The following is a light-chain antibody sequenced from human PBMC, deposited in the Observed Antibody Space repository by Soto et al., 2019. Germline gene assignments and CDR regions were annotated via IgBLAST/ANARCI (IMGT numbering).Light chain of an antibody. V-gene: IGKV3-20*01. CDR3: QQYDASPYT. CDR1: HSLSSNY. Sequence: EIVLTQSPGTLSLSPGESATLSCRAGHSLSSNYLAWYQQNPGQAPRLLIYSTSSRATGIPDRFSGSGSGTDFTLTISRLEPEDFGVYYCQQYDASPYTFGQGTNLEIK. J-gene: IGKJ2*01. CDR2: STS.